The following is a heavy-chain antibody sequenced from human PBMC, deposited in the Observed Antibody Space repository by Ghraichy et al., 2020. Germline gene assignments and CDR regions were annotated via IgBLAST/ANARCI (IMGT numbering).Heavy chain of an antibody. D-gene: IGHD3-22*01. CDR3: ARSRYYDSSGYYGPHFDY. V-gene: IGHV1-69*13. CDR2: IIPIFGTA. J-gene: IGHJ4*02. Sequence: SVKVSCKASGGTFSSYAISWVRQAPGQGLEWMGGIIPIFGTANYAQKFQGRVTITADESTSTAYMELSSLRSEDTAVYYCARSRYYDSSGYYGPHFDYWGQGTLVTVSS. CDR1: GGTFSSYA.